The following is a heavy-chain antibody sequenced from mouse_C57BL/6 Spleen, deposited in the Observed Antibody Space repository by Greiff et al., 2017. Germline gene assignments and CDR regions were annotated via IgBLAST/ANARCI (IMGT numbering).Heavy chain of an antibody. CDR3: ARDGAPYWYFDV. CDR1: GYSITSGYD. V-gene: IGHV3-1*01. CDR2: ISYSGST. Sequence: EVKLQESGPGMVKPSQSLSLTCTVTGYSITSGYDWHWIRHFPGNKLEWMGYISYSGSTNYNPSLKSRISITHDTSKNHFFLKLNSVTTEDTATYYCARDGAPYWYFDVWGTGTTVTVSS. J-gene: IGHJ1*03.